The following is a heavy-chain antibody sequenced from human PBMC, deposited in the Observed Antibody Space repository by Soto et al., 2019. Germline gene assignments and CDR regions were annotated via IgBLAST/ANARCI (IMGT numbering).Heavy chain of an antibody. Sequence: GASVKVSCKASGYTFTSYGISWVRQAPGQGLEWMGWISAYNGNTNYAQKLQGRVTMTTDTSTSTAYMELRSLRSDDTAVYYCARSGVWGPDGDYYYYGMDVWGQGTTVTVSS. CDR3: ARSGVWGPDGDYYYYGMDV. D-gene: IGHD2-8*02. V-gene: IGHV1-18*01. CDR2: ISAYNGNT. J-gene: IGHJ6*02. CDR1: GYTFTSYG.